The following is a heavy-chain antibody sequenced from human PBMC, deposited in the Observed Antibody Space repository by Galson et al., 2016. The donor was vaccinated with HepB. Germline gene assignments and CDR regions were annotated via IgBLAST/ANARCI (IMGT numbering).Heavy chain of an antibody. CDR3: ARNSNSCAPFDY. J-gene: IGHJ4*02. Sequence: SLRLSCAASGFTFSNYAMTWVRQAPGKGLEWVSGISGSGANTHYANAVKGRFTISRDNSNNTLYLQVNSLRAEDTALYFCARNSNSCAPFDYSGQGRLVTVPS. CDR2: ISGSGANT. V-gene: IGHV3-23*01. CDR1: GFTFSNYA. D-gene: IGHD6-13*01.